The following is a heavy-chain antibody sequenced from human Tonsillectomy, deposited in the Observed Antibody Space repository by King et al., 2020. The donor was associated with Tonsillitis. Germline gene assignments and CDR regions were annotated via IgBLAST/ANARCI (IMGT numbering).Heavy chain of an antibody. CDR2: INSDGSST. CDR3: ASEGVDYGDLGGYYYYYDAMDI. J-gene: IGHJ6*02. CDR1: GFTFSSYW. Sequence: VQLVESGGGLVQPGGSLRLSCAAAGFTFSSYWMHWVRQAPGKGLVWVSRINSDGSSTKYADSVKGRFTISRDNAKNTLYLQMNSLRADDPAVYYCASEGVDYGDLGGYYYYYDAMDIWGQGTTVTVSS. V-gene: IGHV3-74*01. D-gene: IGHD4-17*01.